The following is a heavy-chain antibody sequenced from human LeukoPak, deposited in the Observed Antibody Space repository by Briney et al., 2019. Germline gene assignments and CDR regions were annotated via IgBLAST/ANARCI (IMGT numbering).Heavy chain of an antibody. CDR3: ARARTGDSIGGFDY. D-gene: IGHD7-27*01. Sequence: GGSLRLSCAASGFTFSSYAMHWVRQAPGKGLEWVAVISYDGSNKYYADSMKGRFTISRDNSKNTLYLQMNSLRAEDTAVYYCARARTGDSIGGFDYWGQGTLVTVSS. CDR2: ISYDGSNK. J-gene: IGHJ4*02. CDR1: GFTFSSYA. V-gene: IGHV3-30-3*01.